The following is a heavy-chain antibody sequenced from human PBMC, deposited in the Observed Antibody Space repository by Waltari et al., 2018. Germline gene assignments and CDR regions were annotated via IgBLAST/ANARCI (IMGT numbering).Heavy chain of an antibody. CDR3: ASVGSGSYFDY. V-gene: IGHV1-69*13. D-gene: IGHD3-10*01. CDR2: IIPIFGTA. CDR1: GYTLTELS. J-gene: IGHJ4*02. Sequence: QVQLVQSGAEVKKPGASVKVSCKVSGYTLTELSMHWVRQAPGQGLEWMGRIIPIFGTANYAQKFQGRVTITADKSTSTADMELSSLRSEDTAVYYCASVGSGSYFDYWGQGTLVTVSS.